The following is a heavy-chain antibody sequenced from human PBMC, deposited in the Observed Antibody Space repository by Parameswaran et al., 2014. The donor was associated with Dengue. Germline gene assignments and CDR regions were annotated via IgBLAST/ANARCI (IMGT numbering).Heavy chain of an antibody. J-gene: IGHJ4*02. Sequence: PGKGLEWVSAISGSGGSTYYADSVKGRFTISRDNSKNTLYLQMNSLRAEDTAVYYCANLVSGQWLPWDYWGQGTLVTVSS. CDR2: ISGSGGST. D-gene: IGHD6-19*01. V-gene: IGHV3-23*01. CDR3: ANLVSGQWLPWDY.